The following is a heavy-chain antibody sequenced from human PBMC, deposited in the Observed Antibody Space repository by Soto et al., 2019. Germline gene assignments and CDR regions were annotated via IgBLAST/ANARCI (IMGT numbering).Heavy chain of an antibody. J-gene: IGHJ5*02. Sequence: SETLSLTCAVYGGSFSGDYWSWIRQPPGKGLEWIGEINHSGSTNYNPSLKSRVTISVDTSKNQFSLKLSSVTAADTAVYYCARNGDYANWFDPWGQGTLVTVSS. CDR3: ARNGDYANWFDP. D-gene: IGHD4-17*01. V-gene: IGHV4-34*01. CDR2: INHSGST. CDR1: GGSFSGDY.